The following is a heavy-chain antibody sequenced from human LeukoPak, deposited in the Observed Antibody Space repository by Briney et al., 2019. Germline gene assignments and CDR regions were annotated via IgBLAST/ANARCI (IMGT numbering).Heavy chain of an antibody. CDR2: ISGSGGST. Sequence: GGSLRLSCAASGFTFSGYALSWVRQAPGKGLEWLSAISGSGGSTFYADSVKGRFTISRDNSKNTLYLQMNSLRAEDTAVYYCAKGYDFWSGGIDYWGQRTLVTVSS. D-gene: IGHD3-3*01. CDR3: AKGYDFWSGGIDY. V-gene: IGHV3-23*01. CDR1: GFTFSGYA. J-gene: IGHJ4*02.